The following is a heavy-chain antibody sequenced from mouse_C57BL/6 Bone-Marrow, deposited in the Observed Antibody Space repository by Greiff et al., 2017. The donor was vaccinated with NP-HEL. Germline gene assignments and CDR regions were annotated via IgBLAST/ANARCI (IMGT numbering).Heavy chain of an antibody. D-gene: IGHD2-3*01. CDR3: ARGDGYYVDWFAY. CDR2: IDPSDSET. J-gene: IGHJ3*01. V-gene: IGHV1-52*01. CDR1: GYTFTSYW. Sequence: VQLQQPGAELVRPGSSVKLSCKASGYTFTSYWMHWVKQRPIQGLEWIGNIDPSDSETHYNQKFKDKATLTVDKSSSTAYMQLSSLTSEDSAVYYCARGDGYYVDWFAYWGQGTLVTVSA.